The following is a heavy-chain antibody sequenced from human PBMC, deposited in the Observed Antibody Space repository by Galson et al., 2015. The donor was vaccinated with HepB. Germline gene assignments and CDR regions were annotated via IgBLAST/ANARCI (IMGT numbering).Heavy chain of an antibody. CDR1: GFTFSSYG. V-gene: IGHV3-33*01. D-gene: IGHD2-15*01. CDR2: IWYDGSNK. Sequence: SLRLSCAASGFTFSSYGMHWDRQAPGKGLEWVAVIWYDGSNKYYADSVKGRFTISRDNSKNTLYLQMNSLRAEDTAVYYCAREGDCSGGSCYPYYYYYMDVWGKGTTVTVSS. CDR3: AREGDCSGGSCYPYYYYYMDV. J-gene: IGHJ6*03.